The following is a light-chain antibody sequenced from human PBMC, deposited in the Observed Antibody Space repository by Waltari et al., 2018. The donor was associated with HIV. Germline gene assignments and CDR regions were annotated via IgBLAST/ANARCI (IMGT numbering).Light chain of an antibody. CDR1: SPNFETDY. V-gene: IGLV1-51*02. CDR3: ETWDSSLSAV. CDR2: QNN. Sequence: QSVLTQPPSATGTPGQQVTISCSGSSPNFETDYVSWYQQLPGTAPKLLIYQNNKRPSGIPDRFSGSKSGTSATLVITGLQTGDEADYYCETWDSSLSAVFGTGTRVTVL. J-gene: IGLJ1*01.